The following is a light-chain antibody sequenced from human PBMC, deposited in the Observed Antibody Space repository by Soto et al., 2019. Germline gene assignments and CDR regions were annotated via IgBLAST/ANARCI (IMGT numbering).Light chain of an antibody. CDR2: EDN. CDR1: SGSIASNY. V-gene: IGLV6-57*04. J-gene: IGLJ2*01. CDR3: QSYDSSNYVV. Sequence: NFMLTQPHSVSESPGKTVTISCTRSSGSIASNYVQWYQQRPGSAPTTVIYEDNQRPSGVPDLFSGSIDSSSNSASLTISGLKTEDEADYYCQSYDSSNYVVFGGGTKVTVL.